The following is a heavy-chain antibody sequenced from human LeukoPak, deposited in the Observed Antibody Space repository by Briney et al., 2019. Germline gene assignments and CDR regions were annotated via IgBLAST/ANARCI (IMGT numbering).Heavy chain of an antibody. CDR2: IDCDDNK. J-gene: IGHJ4*02. D-gene: IGHD3-10*01. CDR1: GFSLSTSGMP. V-gene: IGHV2-70*04. CDR3: ARMGFSGSALLVDY. Sequence: SGPTLVNPTQTLTLTCTFSGFSLSTSGMPVSWIRQPPGKAREWLPRIDCDDNKFYSTSLKTRLTISNDTTKNQVVLTMSNMDPVDTATYYCARMGFSGSALLVDYWGQGTLVTVSS.